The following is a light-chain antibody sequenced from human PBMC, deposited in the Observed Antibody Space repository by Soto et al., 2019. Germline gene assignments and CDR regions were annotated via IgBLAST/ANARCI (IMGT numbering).Light chain of an antibody. J-gene: IGLJ2*01. CDR2: EVS. V-gene: IGLV2-14*01. CDR3: SSYISSGVV. CDR1: SSDVGGYNY. Sequence: QSVLTQPASVSGSPGQSITISCTGTSSDVGGYNYVSWYQQHPGKAPKLMIYEVSNRPSGISDRFSGSKSGNTASLTISGLQADDEADYYCSSYISSGVVFGGGTKLNVL.